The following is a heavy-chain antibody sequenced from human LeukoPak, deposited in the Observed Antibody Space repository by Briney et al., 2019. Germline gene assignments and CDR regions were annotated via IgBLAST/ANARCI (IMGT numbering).Heavy chain of an antibody. CDR1: GGSISSGSYY. V-gene: IGHV4-61*02. CDR2: IYTSGST. Sequence: SQTLSLTCTVSGGSISSGSYYWSWIRQPAGKGLEWIGRIYTSGSTNYNPSLKSRVTISVDTSKNQFSLKLSSVTAADTAVYYCARLGRWLQFPYFDYWGQGTLVTVSS. J-gene: IGHJ4*02. CDR3: ARLGRWLQFPYFDY. D-gene: IGHD5-24*01.